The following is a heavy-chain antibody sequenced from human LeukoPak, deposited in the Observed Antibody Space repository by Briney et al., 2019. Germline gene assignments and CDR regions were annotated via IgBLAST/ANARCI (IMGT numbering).Heavy chain of an antibody. CDR1: GYTFTGYY. CDR3: ARDYQGDGYNLLRDY. V-gene: IGHV1-2*02. D-gene: IGHD5-24*01. Sequence: GASVKVSCKASGYTFTGYYMHWVRQAPGQGLEWMGWINPNSGGTNYAQKFQGRVTMTRDTSISTAYMELSRLRSDDTAVYYCARDYQGDGYNLLRDYWGQGTLVTVSS. J-gene: IGHJ4*02. CDR2: INPNSGGT.